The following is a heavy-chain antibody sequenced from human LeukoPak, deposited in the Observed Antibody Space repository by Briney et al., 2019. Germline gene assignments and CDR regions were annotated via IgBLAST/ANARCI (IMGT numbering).Heavy chain of an antibody. CDR2: INPSSGGT. J-gene: IGHJ4*02. D-gene: IGHD6-13*01. CDR3: ARGRRIAAAIVGVFWYYFDY. V-gene: IGHV1-46*01. CDR1: GYTFTRHY. Sequence: ASVKVSCKASGYTFTRHYMNWVRQAPGQGLEWMGKINPSSGGTGYAQKFQGRVTMTRDTSISTAYMELSSLRSEDTAVYYCARGRRIAAAIVGVFWYYFDYWGQGTLVTVSS.